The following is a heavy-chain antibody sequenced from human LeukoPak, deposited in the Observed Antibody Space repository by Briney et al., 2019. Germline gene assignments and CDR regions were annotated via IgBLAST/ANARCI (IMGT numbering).Heavy chain of an antibody. CDR1: GFTFSSYD. V-gene: IGHV3-13*01. D-gene: IGHD6-19*01. J-gene: IGHJ4*02. CDR3: ARQQWLDGAYYFDY. CDR2: IDTAGDT. Sequence: GGSLRLSCAASGFTFSSYDMHWVRQATGKGLEWVSAIDTAGDTYYPGSVKGRFTISRENARNSLYLQMSSLRAGDTAVYYCARQQWLDGAYYFDYWGQGTLVTVSS.